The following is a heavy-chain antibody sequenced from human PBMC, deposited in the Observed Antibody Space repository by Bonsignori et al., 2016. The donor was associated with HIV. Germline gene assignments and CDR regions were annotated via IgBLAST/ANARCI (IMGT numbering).Heavy chain of an antibody. CDR2: INHSGST. CDR3: ARGIIVGATTGGNQFDY. Sequence: WIRQPPGKGLEWIGEINHSGSTNYNPSLKSRVTISVDTSKNQFSLKLSSVTAADTAVYYCARGIIVGATTGGNQFDYWGQGTLVTVSS. J-gene: IGHJ4*02. V-gene: IGHV4-34*01. D-gene: IGHD1-26*01.